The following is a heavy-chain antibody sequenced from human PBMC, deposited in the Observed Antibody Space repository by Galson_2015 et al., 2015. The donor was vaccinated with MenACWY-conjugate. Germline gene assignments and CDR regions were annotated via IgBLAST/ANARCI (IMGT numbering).Heavy chain of an antibody. Sequence: SLRLSCAASRFIFSNYWMTWVRQAPGKGLEWVANINQDECVKNYVDSVKGRFTISRDNAENSLRLQMDSLRAEDTAVSYCARDPPHYYDNNYDMDVWGQGTTVTVSS. D-gene: IGHD3-22*01. CDR2: INQDECVK. CDR1: RFIFSNYW. J-gene: IGHJ6*02. V-gene: IGHV3-7*03. CDR3: ARDPPHYYDNNYDMDV.